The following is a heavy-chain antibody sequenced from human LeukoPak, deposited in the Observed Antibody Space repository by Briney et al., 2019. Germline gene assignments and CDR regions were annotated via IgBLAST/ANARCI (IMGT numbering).Heavy chain of an antibody. CDR2: IYHSGST. J-gene: IGHJ5*02. CDR1: GGFISSSSYY. Sequence: PSETLSLTCTVSGGFISSSSYYWGWIRQPPGKGLEWIGSIYHSGSTYYNPALKSRVTISVDTSKTQFSLKLSSVTAADTAVYYCARDRHIVVVIAGGEGPNWFDPWGQGTLVTVSS. CDR3: ARDRHIVVVIAGGEGPNWFDP. V-gene: IGHV4-39*07. D-gene: IGHD2-21*01.